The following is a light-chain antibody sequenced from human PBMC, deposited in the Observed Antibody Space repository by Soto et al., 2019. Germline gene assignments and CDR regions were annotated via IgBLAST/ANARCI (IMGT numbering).Light chain of an antibody. CDR3: SSYSCSSTRLV. V-gene: IGLV2-14*03. CDR1: SSDVGGYNY. J-gene: IGLJ2*01. Sequence: QSVLTQPASVSGSPGQSITISCTGTSSDVGGYNYVSWYQHHPDKAPKLMIYDVNNRPSGVSNRFSGSKSGNTASLTISGLQAEDEAAYYCSSYSCSSTRLVFGGGTQLTVL. CDR2: DVN.